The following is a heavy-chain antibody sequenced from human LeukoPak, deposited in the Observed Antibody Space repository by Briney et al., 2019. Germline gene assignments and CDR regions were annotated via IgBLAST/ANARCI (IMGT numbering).Heavy chain of an antibody. CDR3: ARTTERRVNAFDI. D-gene: IGHD1-1*01. J-gene: IGHJ3*02. V-gene: IGHV1-69*01. Sequence: GSSVKVSCKASGGTFSSYAISWVRQAPGQGLECMGGIIPIFGTANYAQKFQGRVTITADESTSTAYMELSSLRSEDTAVYYCARTTERRVNAFDIWGQGTMVTVSS. CDR1: GGTFSSYA. CDR2: IIPIFGTA.